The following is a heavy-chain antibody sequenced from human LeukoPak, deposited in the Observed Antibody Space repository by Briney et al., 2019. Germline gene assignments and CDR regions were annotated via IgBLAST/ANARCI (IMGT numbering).Heavy chain of an antibody. CDR3: ARDSATVTTSGAFDI. D-gene: IGHD4-17*01. V-gene: IGHV1-2*02. J-gene: IGHJ3*02. Sequence: ASVTVSCKASGYTFTGYYMHWVRQAPGQGLEWMGWINPNSGGTNYAQKFQGRVTMTRDTSISTAYMELSRLRSDDTAVYYCARDSATVTTSGAFDIWGQGTMVTVSS. CDR2: INPNSGGT. CDR1: GYTFTGYY.